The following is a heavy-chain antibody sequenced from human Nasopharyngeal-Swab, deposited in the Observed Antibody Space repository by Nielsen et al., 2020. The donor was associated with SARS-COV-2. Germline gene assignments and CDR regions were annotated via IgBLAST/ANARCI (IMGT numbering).Heavy chain of an antibody. J-gene: IGHJ6*02. Sequence: GESLKISCAASGFTFSSYGMHWVRQAPGKGLEWVAVIWYDGSNKYYADSVKGRFTISRDNSKNTLYLQMNSLGAEDTAVYYCARGAQYYDFWSGYTGLDYYYGIDVWGQGTTVTVSS. V-gene: IGHV3-33*01. CDR3: ARGAQYYDFWSGYTGLDYYYGIDV. CDR2: IWYDGSNK. CDR1: GFTFSSYG. D-gene: IGHD3-3*01.